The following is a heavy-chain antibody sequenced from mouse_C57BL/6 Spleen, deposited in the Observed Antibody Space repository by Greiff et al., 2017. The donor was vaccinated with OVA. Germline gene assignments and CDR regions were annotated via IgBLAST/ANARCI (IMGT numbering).Heavy chain of an antibody. CDR2: IYPYNGVS. CDR1: GYSFTGYY. J-gene: IGHJ4*01. Sequence: VQLKQSGPELVKPGASVKISCKASGYSFTGYYMHWVKQSHGNILDWIGYIYPYNGVSSYNQKFKGKATLTVDKSSSTAYMELRSLTSEDSAVYDCATPYGNCEAYAMDDWGQGTSVTVSS. V-gene: IGHV1-31*01. CDR3: ATPYGNCEAYAMDD. D-gene: IGHD2-1*01.